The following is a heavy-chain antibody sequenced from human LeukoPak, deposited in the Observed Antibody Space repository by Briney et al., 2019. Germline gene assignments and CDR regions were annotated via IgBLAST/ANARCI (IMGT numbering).Heavy chain of an antibody. CDR2: ISASGGTT. Sequence: GGSLRLSCAASGFTFNSYAMTWVRRAPGKGLEWVSGISASGGTTYYADSVKGRFTISRDNSKNTVYLQMNSLRAEDTAVYFCAKDNEYCSGTRCLHGMDVWGQGTTVTVSS. V-gene: IGHV3-23*01. CDR1: GFTFNSYA. D-gene: IGHD2-2*01. J-gene: IGHJ6*02. CDR3: AKDNEYCSGTRCLHGMDV.